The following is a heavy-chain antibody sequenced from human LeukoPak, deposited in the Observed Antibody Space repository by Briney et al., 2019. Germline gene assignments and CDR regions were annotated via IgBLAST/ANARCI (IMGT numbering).Heavy chain of an antibody. CDR3: AIRRTGSYSDY. Sequence: SETLSLTCTVSGGSISGSFWGWIRQPPGKGLEWIGTIFSSETASYNPSLKSRVTISLDTSKNQFSLKLTSVTAADTAVYYCAIRRTGSYSDYWGQGSLVTVSS. CDR1: GGSISGSF. D-gene: IGHD1-26*01. J-gene: IGHJ4*02. V-gene: IGHV4-39*01. CDR2: IFSSETA.